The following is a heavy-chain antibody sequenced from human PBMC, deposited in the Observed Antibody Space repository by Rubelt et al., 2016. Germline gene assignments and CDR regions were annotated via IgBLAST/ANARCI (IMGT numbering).Heavy chain of an antibody. CDR1: GGSINTFY. CDR2: VFYTGSA. Sequence: QVQLQESGPGLVKPSETLSLTCTVSGGSINTFYWSWIRQPPGKGLEWIGYVFYTGSANYNPSLKSRVTISVDTSRNQLSRKLGCVTASDTAVEYCASNTKYSNWHGMNAWGQGTTVIVSS. V-gene: IGHV4-59*08. D-gene: IGHD6-6*01. CDR3: ASNTKYSNWHGMNA. J-gene: IGHJ6*02.